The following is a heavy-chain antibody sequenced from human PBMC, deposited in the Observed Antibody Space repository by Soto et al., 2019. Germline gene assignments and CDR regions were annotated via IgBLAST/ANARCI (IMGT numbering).Heavy chain of an antibody. D-gene: IGHD4-17*01. J-gene: IGHJ4*02. V-gene: IGHV4-39*01. CDR3: ARHDYGDYASYFDY. CDR2: IYYSGST. CDR1: GGSISSSSYY. Sequence: SETLSLTCTVSGGSISSSSYYWGWIRQPPGKGLEWIGSIYYSGSTYYNPSLKSRVTISVDTSKNQFSLRLSSVTAADTAVYYCARHDYGDYASYFDYWGQGTLVTVSS.